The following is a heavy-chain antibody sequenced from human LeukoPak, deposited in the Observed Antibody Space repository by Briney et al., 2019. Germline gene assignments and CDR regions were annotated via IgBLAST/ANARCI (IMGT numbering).Heavy chain of an antibody. V-gene: IGHV3-48*01. J-gene: IGHJ4*02. CDR2: ISSSSSTI. Sequence: GGSLRLSCAASGFTFSSYSMNWVRQVPGKGLEWVSYISSSSSTIYYADSVKGRFTISRDNAKNSLYLQMNSLRAEDTAVYYCARTSGSYYFDYWGQGTLVTVSS. CDR1: GFTFSSYS. CDR3: ARTSGSYYFDY. D-gene: IGHD1-26*01.